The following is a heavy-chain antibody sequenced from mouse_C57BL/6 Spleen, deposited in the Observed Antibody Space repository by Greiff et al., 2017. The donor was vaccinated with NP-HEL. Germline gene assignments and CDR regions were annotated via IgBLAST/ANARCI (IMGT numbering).Heavy chain of an antibody. CDR3: ARSLSYYDYDGWFAY. CDR2: ISSGSSTI. V-gene: IGHV5-17*01. D-gene: IGHD2-4*01. J-gene: IGHJ3*01. CDR1: GFTFSDYG. Sequence: EVQVVESGGGLVKPGGSLKLSCAASGFTFSDYGMHWVRQAPEKGLEWVAYISSGSSTIYYADTVKGRFTISRDNAKNTLFLQMTSLRSEDTAMYYCARSLSYYDYDGWFAYWGQGTLVTVSA.